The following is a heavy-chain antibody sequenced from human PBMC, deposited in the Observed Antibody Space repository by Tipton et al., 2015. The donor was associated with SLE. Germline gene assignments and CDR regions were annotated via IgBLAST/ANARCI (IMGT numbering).Heavy chain of an antibody. CDR2: INHSGST. CDR1: GGSISSSSYY. CDR3: ARDCKGPFAFDI. J-gene: IGHJ3*02. Sequence: TLSLTCTVSGGSISSSSYYWGWIRQPPGKGLEWIWEINHSGSTNYNPSLKSRVTISVDTSKNQFSLKLSSVTAADTAVYYCARDCKGPFAFDIWGQGTMVTVSS. V-gene: IGHV4-39*07.